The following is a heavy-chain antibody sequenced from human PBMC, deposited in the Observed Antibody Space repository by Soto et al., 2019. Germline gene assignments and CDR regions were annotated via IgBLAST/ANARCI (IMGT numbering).Heavy chain of an antibody. J-gene: IGHJ4*02. CDR3: VKDMGYASSSTFDY. CDR2: ISRNSGTI. CDR1: GFTFDDYV. D-gene: IGHD5-12*01. V-gene: IGHV3-9*01. Sequence: GGSLRLSCVVSGFTFDDYVMHWVRQAPGKGLEWVSGISRNSGTIEYADSVKGRFTVSRDNAKNSLYLQMDSLRAEDTALYYCVKDMGYASSSTFDYWGQGTLVTVSS.